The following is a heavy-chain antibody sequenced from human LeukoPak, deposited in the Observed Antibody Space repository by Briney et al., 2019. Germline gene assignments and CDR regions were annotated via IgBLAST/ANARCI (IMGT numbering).Heavy chain of an antibody. J-gene: IGHJ3*01. CDR2: ISYSGGNA. Sequence: GGSLRLSCAASGFTFRDSAMTWVRHVPGKGLEWVSLISYSGGNAYYADSVKGRFTISRDNSENTLSLQMNSLRVEDTARYYCAKDIQLSTWGLGTMVTVSS. CDR1: GFTFRDSA. V-gene: IGHV3-23*01. D-gene: IGHD3-16*02. CDR3: AKDIQLST.